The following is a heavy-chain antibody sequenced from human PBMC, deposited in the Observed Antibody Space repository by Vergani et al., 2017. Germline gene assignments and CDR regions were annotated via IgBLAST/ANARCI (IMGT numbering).Heavy chain of an antibody. Sequence: QVQVVQSGAEVKKPGASVKVSCKASGYSFTTYYMHWMRQAPGQGLEWIGFINPSGGSTSYQQKFQGRVTMTRDTSMSTVYMELSSLRSEDTAVYYCARNRDSGLDYWGQGTLVTVSS. CDR3: ARNRDSGLDY. V-gene: IGHV1-46*03. CDR1: GYSFTTYY. J-gene: IGHJ4*02. D-gene: IGHD1-14*01. CDR2: INPSGGST.